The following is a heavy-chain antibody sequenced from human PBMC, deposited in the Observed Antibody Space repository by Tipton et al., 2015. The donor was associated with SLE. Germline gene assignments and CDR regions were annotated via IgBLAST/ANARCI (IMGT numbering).Heavy chain of an antibody. J-gene: IGHJ6*03. D-gene: IGHD1/OR15-1a*01. V-gene: IGHV3-23*03. CDR2: LYSGGSST. CDR1: GFTFNNYV. CDR3: AKGRTGDYYYYYMDV. Sequence: GSLRLSCAASGFTFNNYVMMWVRQAPGKGLEWVSALYSGGSSTSYADSVKGRFTISRDNSKNTLYLQINSLRAEDTAIYYCAKGRTGDYYYYYMDVWGKGTTVTVSS.